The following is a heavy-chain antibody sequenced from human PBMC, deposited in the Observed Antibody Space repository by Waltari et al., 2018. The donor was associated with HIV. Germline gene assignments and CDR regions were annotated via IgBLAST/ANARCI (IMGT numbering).Heavy chain of an antibody. D-gene: IGHD1-26*01. CDR1: GFTFSSYA. CDR2: ISYDGSNK. J-gene: IGHJ4*02. Sequence: QVQLVESGGGVVQPGRSLRLSCAASGFTFSSYAMHWVRQAPGKGLEWVAVISYDGSNKYYADSVKGRFTISRDNSKNTLYLQMNSLRAEDTAVYYCASALGAREDYWGQGTLVTVSS. V-gene: IGHV3-30*01. CDR3: ASALGAREDY.